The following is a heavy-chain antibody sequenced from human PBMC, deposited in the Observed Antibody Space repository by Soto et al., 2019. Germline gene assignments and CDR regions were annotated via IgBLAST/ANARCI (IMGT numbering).Heavy chain of an antibody. CDR2: IYYSGST. D-gene: IGHD3-22*01. V-gene: IGHV4-31*03. CDR3: ARGSASEEYDSSGYSPGYYFDY. J-gene: IGHJ4*02. CDR1: GGSISSGGYY. Sequence: QVQLQESGPGLVKPSQTLSLTYTVSGGSISSGGYYWSWIRQHPGKGLEWIGYIYYSGSTYYNPSLKSRVTISVDTSKNQFSLKLSSVTAADTAVYYCARGSASEEYDSSGYSPGYYFDYWGQGTLVTVSS.